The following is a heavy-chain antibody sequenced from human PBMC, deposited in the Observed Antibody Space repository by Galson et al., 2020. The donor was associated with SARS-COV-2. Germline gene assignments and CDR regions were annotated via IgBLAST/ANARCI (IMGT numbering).Heavy chain of an antibody. J-gene: IGHJ4*02. CDR1: GFTLSAYS. CDR3: AKEGPSVTTSEIDY. Sequence: GASLKISCAASGFTLSAYSMHWVRQAPGKGLEWVAIISYDGTTEYNADSVKGRFIISRDNSKNTLFLQMNSLRTEDTAVYYCAKEGPSVTTSEIDYWGQGTRVTVSS. D-gene: IGHD4-17*01. CDR2: ISYDGTTE. V-gene: IGHV3-30*04.